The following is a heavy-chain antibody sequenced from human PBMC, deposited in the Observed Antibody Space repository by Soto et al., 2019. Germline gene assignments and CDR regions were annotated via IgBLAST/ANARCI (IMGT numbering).Heavy chain of an antibody. CDR1: GGSISSGDYY. D-gene: IGHD4-17*01. J-gene: IGHJ4*02. CDR2: IYYSGST. V-gene: IGHV4-30-4*01. CDR3: ASGGGFMTTVVTPFDY. Sequence: KPSETLSLTCTVSGGSISSGDYYWCWIRQPPGKGLEWIGYIYYSGSTYYNPSLKSRVTISVDTSKNQFSLKLSSVTAADTAVYYCASGGGFMTTVVTPFDYWGQGTLVTVSS.